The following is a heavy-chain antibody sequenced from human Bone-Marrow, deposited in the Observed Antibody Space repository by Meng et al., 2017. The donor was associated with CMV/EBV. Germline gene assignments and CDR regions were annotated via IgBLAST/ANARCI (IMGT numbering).Heavy chain of an antibody. D-gene: IGHD3-10*01. CDR1: GFTFSSYW. CDR2: IKQDGSEK. J-gene: IGHJ4*02. V-gene: IGHV3-7*01. CDR3: TFYGSGISKYDIWDY. Sequence: GGSLRLSCAASGFTFSSYWMSWVRQAPGKGLEWVANIKQDGSEKYYVDSVKGRFTISRDNAKNSLYLQMNSLRVEDTAVYFCTFYGSGISKYDIWDYWGQGTLVTVSS.